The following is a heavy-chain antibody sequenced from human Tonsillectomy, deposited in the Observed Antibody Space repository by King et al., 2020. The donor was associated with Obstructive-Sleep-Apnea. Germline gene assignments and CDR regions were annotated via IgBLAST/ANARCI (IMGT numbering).Heavy chain of an antibody. CDR2: ISSSGSYP. J-gene: IGHJ4*02. CDR1: GFTFSDYY. D-gene: IGHD3-22*01. Sequence: VQLVESGGGLVKPGGSLRLSCAASGFTFSDYYMSWIREAPAKGLEWVSYISSSGSYPTYADSVKVRFTISRDNAKNSLYLQVNSLRAEDTAVYYCATIEGSGYYRFDYWGQGTLVTVSS. CDR3: ATIEGSGYYRFDY. V-gene: IGHV3-11*06.